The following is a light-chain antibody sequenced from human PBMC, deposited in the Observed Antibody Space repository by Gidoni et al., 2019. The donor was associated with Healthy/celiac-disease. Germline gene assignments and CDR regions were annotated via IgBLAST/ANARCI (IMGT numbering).Light chain of an antibody. J-gene: IGLJ2*01. CDR2: DGS. CDR1: SSDVGGYNY. V-gene: IGLV2-14*03. CDR3: SSYTSSSTVV. Sequence: QSALPQPLSFSASPGQSITISCTGTSSDVGGYNYVSWYQQHPGKAPKLMIYDGSNRPSGVSNRFSGSKSGNTASLTISGLQAEDEADYYCSSYTSSSTVVFGGGTKLTVL.